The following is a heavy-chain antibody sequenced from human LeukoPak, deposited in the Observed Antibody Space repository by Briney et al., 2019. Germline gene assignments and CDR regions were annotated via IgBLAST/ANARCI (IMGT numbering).Heavy chain of an antibody. CDR2: TSGST. D-gene: IGHD3-10*01. CDR1: GGSISSYY. CDR3: ARGPFFGSGSYYPNWFDP. Sequence: SETLSLTCTVSGGSISSYYWSWIRQPAGKGLEWIGRTSGSTNYNPSLKSRVTISVDTSKNQFSLKLSSVTAADTAVYYCARGPFFGSGSYYPNWFDPWGQGTLVTVSS. V-gene: IGHV4-4*07. J-gene: IGHJ5*02.